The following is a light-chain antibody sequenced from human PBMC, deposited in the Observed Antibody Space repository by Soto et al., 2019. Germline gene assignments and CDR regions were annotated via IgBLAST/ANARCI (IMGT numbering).Light chain of an antibody. J-gene: IGLJ1*01. V-gene: IGLV2-11*01. CDR1: SSYIGPYDH. Sequence: QSALTQPRSVSGSPGQSVTISCTRTSSYIGPYDHVAWYQQHPGKAPKLIIFAVSKRPSGVPDRFSGSKSGNTASLTISGLQAEDEADYYCSSYAGNYIYVFATGNKLTVL. CDR3: SSYAGNYIYV. CDR2: AVS.